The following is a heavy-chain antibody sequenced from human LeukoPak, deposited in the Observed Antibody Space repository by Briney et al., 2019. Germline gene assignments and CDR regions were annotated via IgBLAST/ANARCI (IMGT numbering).Heavy chain of an antibody. CDR3: ASLESTYDSSGYYRV. V-gene: IGHV1-18*01. CDR2: ISGHSGNT. Sequence: GASVKVSCKASGYIFSNYGITWVRQAPGHGLEWMGWISGHSGNTNYAQKFQDRATMTTDTSTSTAYMELRSLRFDDTAVYYCASLESTYDSSGYYRVWGQGTLVTVSS. J-gene: IGHJ4*02. D-gene: IGHD3-22*01. CDR1: GYIFSNYG.